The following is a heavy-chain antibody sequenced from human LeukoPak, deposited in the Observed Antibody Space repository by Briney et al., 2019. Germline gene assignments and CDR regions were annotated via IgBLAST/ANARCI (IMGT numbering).Heavy chain of an antibody. V-gene: IGHV4-59*11. CDR1: GGSISSHY. Sequence: SETLSLTCTVSGGSISSHYWSWIRQPPGKGLEWIGYIYYSGSTNYNPSLKSRVTISADTSKNQFSLKLSSVTAADTAVYYCATGDGYNFWYFDYWGQGTLVTVSS. CDR2: IYYSGST. D-gene: IGHD5-24*01. CDR3: ATGDGYNFWYFDY. J-gene: IGHJ4*02.